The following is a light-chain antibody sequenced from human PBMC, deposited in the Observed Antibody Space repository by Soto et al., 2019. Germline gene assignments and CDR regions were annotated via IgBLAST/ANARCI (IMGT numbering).Light chain of an antibody. Sequence: DIQMTQSPSSLSASVGDRVTISCQASQDISNSLNWYQQKPGKAHKLLIYDAYNLETGVQSRFSGSGSGTDFTFTIRSLQPEDIATYYCQHCDSLPLTFGQGTRLEIK. CDR1: QDISNS. CDR3: QHCDSLPLT. J-gene: IGKJ5*01. V-gene: IGKV1-33*01. CDR2: DAY.